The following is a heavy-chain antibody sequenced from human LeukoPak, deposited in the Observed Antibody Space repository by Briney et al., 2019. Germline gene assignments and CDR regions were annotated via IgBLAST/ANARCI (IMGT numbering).Heavy chain of an antibody. Sequence: ASVKVSCKASGYTFTGYYMHWVRQAPGQGLAWMGWINPNSGGTNYAQKFQGRVTMTRDTSISTAYMELSRLRSDDTAVYYCARGKSGIAARPFDYWGQGTLVTVSS. CDR3: ARGKSGIAARPFDY. CDR1: GYTFTGYY. CDR2: INPNSGGT. V-gene: IGHV1-2*02. D-gene: IGHD6-6*01. J-gene: IGHJ4*02.